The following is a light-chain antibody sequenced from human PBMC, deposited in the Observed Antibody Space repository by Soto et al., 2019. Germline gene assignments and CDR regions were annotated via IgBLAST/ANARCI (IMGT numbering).Light chain of an antibody. Sequence: EIVTTQSPATLSVSPGERATLSCRASQGIGNTLAWYQQRPGQTPRLLIYGASTRATGIPARFSGSGSGTEFTLTINSLQSEDFAVYYCQQYGSSPLTFGPGTKVDIK. CDR1: QGIGNT. J-gene: IGKJ3*01. CDR2: GAS. V-gene: IGKV3-15*01. CDR3: QQYGSSPLT.